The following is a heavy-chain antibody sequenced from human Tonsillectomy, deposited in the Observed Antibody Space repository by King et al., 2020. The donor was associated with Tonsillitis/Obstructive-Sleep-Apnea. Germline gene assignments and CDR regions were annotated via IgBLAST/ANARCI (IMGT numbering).Heavy chain of an antibody. J-gene: IGHJ4*02. CDR3: TTDYYDSSGYLVDY. CDR2: IKSKTDGGTT. V-gene: IGHV3-15*07. CDR1: GFTFSNAW. Sequence: VQLVESGGGLVKPGGSLRLSCAASGFTFSNAWMNWVRQAPGKGLEWVGRIKSKTDGGTTDYAAPVKGRFTISRDDSKNTLYLQMNSLKTEDTAVYYCTTDYYDSSGYLVDYWGQGTLVTVSS. D-gene: IGHD3-22*01.